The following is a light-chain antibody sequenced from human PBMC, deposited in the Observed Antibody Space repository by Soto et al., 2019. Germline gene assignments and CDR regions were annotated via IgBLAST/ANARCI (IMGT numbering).Light chain of an antibody. CDR1: QSISSW. Sequence: DLQMTQSPSTLSASVGDRVTITCRASQSISSWLGWYQQKPGKAPKLLIYDAASLESGVTSRVSGSVSGTEFTLTISSLQPDDFATYYCQQYNSYSFGGGTKVEIK. CDR2: DAA. J-gene: IGKJ4*01. CDR3: QQYNSYS. V-gene: IGKV1-5*01.